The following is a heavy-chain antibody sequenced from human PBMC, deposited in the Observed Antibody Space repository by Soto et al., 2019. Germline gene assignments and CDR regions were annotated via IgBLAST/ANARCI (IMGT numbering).Heavy chain of an antibody. CDR2: IYRGFST. CDR1: GFNVTNTY. Sequence: GGSLRLSCAVSGFNVTNTYMSWVRQAPGKGLEWVSVIYRGFSTFYADSVKGRFTVSRDDSKNTVSLQMNSLRAEDTAVYYCARDRSDSSRDDSFDIWGQGTTVTVSS. CDR3: ARDRSDSSRDDSFDI. J-gene: IGHJ3*02. D-gene: IGHD6-6*01. V-gene: IGHV3-53*01.